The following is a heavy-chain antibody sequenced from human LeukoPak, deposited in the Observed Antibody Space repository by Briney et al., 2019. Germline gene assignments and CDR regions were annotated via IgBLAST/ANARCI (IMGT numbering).Heavy chain of an antibody. D-gene: IGHD5-18*01. V-gene: IGHV3-23*01. Sequence: GGSLRLSCAASGFTFSSYAMSWVRQAPGKGLEWVSGILDSGYSTYYANSVKGRFTISRDNSKNTLYLQMNSLRAEDTAVYYCARDRDTAMVTMVDYWGQGTLVTVSS. CDR3: ARDRDTAMVTMVDY. CDR2: ILDSGYST. CDR1: GFTFSSYA. J-gene: IGHJ4*02.